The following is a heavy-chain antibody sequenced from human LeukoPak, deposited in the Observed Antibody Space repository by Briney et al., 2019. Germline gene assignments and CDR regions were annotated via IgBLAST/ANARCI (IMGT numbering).Heavy chain of an antibody. D-gene: IGHD3-16*01. J-gene: IGHJ6*03. CDR3: ARAPRGYMDV. CDR1: GGSFSGYY. CDR2: INHSGST. Sequence: PSETLSLTCAVYGGSFSGYYWSWIRQPPGKGLEWIGEINHSGSTNYNPSLKSRVTISVDTSKNQFSLKLSSVTAADTAIYYCARAPRGYMDVWGKGTTVTISS. V-gene: IGHV4-34*01.